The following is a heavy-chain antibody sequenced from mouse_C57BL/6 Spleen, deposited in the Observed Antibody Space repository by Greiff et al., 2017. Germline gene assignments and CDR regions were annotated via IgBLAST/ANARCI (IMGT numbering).Heavy chain of an antibody. J-gene: IGHJ2*01. Sequence: QVQLQQSGAELVRPGTSVKVSCKASGYAFTNYLIEWVKQRPGQGLEWIGVITPGSGGTNYNETFKGKAPLTADKSSSTVYMQLSSLTSEDSAVYDWARGEDYEEYDFDDWGEGTTLTVS. CDR3: ARGEDYEEYDFDD. D-gene: IGHD2-4*01. V-gene: IGHV1-54*01. CDR2: ITPGSGGT. CDR1: GYAFTNYL.